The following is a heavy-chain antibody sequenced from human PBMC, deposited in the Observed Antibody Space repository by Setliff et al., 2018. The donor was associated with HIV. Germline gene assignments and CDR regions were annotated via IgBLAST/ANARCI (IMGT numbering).Heavy chain of an antibody. D-gene: IGHD2-8*01. CDR2: ISADSGNT. Sequence: ASVKVSCKASGYNFTNYGITWVRQAPGQGLEWMGWISADSGNTKYAQNVQGRVTMTTDTSASTAYMEVRRPRSDDTAVYYCARVGTSGFRSDFHFDYWGQGTLVTVSS. CDR1: GYNFTNYG. J-gene: IGHJ4*02. V-gene: IGHV1-18*04. CDR3: ARVGTSGFRSDFHFDY.